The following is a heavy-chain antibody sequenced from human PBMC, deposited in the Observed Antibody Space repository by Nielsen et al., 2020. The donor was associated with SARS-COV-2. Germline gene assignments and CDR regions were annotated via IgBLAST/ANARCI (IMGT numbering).Heavy chain of an antibody. CDR3: ASTIAAAGTLYYYYGMDV. Sequence: GGSLRLSCAVSGFTFSNYALHWVRQAPGKGLEWVSIISYDGTNKYYADSVKGRFTISRDNSKNTLYLQMNSLRAEDTAVYYCASTIAAAGTLYYYYGMDVWGQGTTVTVSS. CDR2: ISYDGTNK. V-gene: IGHV3-30*04. CDR1: GFTFSNYA. J-gene: IGHJ6*02. D-gene: IGHD6-13*01.